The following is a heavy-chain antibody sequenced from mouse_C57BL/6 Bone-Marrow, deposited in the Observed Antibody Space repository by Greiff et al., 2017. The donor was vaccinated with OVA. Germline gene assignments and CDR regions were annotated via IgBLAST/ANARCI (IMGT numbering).Heavy chain of an antibody. J-gene: IGHJ2*01. D-gene: IGHD1-1*01. CDR2: FHPYNDDT. V-gene: IGHV1-47*01. CDR3: GRGSRYGSSPFDY. Sequence: QVQLQQSGAELVKPGASVKMSCKASGYTFTTYPIEWMKQNPGQSLEWIGNFHPYNDDTKYNEKFKGKATLTVEKSSSTVYLKLSRLTSDDSAVYYCGRGSRYGSSPFDYWGQGTTLTVSS. CDR1: GYTFTTYP.